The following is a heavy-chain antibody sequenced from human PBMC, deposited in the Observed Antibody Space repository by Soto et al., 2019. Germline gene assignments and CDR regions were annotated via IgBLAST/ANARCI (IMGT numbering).Heavy chain of an antibody. V-gene: IGHV4-59*08. D-gene: IGHD4-17*01. Sequence: QVQLQESGPGLVKPSETLSLTCTVSGGSISSYYWSWIRQPPGKGLEWIGYIYYSGSTNYNPSLKSRVTISVDTSKNQFSLKLSSVTAADTAVYYCARRYGPGFDYWGQGTLVTASS. CDR1: GGSISSYY. CDR3: ARRYGPGFDY. J-gene: IGHJ4*02. CDR2: IYYSGST.